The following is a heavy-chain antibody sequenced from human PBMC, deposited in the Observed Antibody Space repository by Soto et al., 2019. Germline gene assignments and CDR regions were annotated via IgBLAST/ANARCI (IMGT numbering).Heavy chain of an antibody. CDR1: GFTFSSYW. D-gene: IGHD2-15*01. CDR3: ARDYEIGYCSDGSCYSYYYYMDV. V-gene: IGHV3-7*01. Sequence: GGSLRLSCAASGFTFSSYWMSWVRQAPGKGLEWVASIKQDGSEKYYVDSVKGRFTISRDNAKNSLYLQMNSLRAEDTAVYYCARDYEIGYCSDGSCYSYYYYMDVWGKGTTVTVSS. J-gene: IGHJ6*03. CDR2: IKQDGSEK.